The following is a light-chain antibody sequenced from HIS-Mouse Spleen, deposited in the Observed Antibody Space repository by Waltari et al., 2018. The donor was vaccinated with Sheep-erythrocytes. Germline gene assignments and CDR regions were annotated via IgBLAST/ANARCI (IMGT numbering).Light chain of an antibody. CDR3: QRRSNWYT. V-gene: IGKV3-11*01. CDR1: QSVSSY. J-gene: IGKJ2*01. Sequence: EIVLTQSPATLSLSPGERATLSCRASQSVSSYLAWYQQKPGQAPRLLIYDASNRATGIPARFSGSGSVTDFTLTISGLEHEDFAVYYCQRRSNWYTFGQGTKLEIK. CDR2: DAS.